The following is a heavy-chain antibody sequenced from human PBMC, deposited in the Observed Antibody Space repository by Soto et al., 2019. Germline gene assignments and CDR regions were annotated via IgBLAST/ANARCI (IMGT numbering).Heavy chain of an antibody. Sequence: GESLKISCKGSGYSFTSYWIGWVRQMPGKGLEWMGIIYPGDSDTRYSPSFQGQVTISADKSISTAYLQWSSLKASDTAMYYCATTVTSRSRYYYYGMDVWGQGTTVTV. J-gene: IGHJ6*02. V-gene: IGHV5-51*01. CDR3: ATTVTSRSRYYYYGMDV. CDR2: IYPGDSDT. CDR1: GYSFTSYW. D-gene: IGHD4-4*01.